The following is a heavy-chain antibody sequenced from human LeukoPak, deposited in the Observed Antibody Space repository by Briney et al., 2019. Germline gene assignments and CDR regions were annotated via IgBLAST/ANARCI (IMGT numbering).Heavy chain of an antibody. CDR1: GFTFDDYG. Sequence: GGSLRLSCAASGFTFDDYGMSWVRQTPGKGLEWVSSISVSGGSTFYADSVKGRFTISRDNSKNTLYLQLNGLRTEDTALYYCAKDRLLNCRGDCYIFDYWGQGTLVTVSS. V-gene: IGHV3-23*01. D-gene: IGHD2-21*01. CDR3: AKDRLLNCRGDCYIFDY. J-gene: IGHJ4*02. CDR2: ISVSGGST.